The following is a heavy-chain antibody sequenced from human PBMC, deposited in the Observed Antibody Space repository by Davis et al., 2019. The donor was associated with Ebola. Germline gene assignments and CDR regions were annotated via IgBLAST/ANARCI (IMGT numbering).Heavy chain of an antibody. V-gene: IGHV4-59*12. CDR3: ARAPNWYDSSGYQFDY. Sequence: SETLSLTCTVSGGSISSYYWSWIRQPPGKGLEWIGYIYYSGSTNYNPSLKSRVTISVDTSKNQFSLKLSSVTAADTAVYYCARAPNWYDSSGYQFDYWGQGTLVTVSS. CDR2: IYYSGST. J-gene: IGHJ4*02. CDR1: GGSISSYY. D-gene: IGHD3-22*01.